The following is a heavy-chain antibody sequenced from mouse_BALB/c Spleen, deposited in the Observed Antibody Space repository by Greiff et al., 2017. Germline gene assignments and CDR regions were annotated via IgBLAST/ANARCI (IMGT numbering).Heavy chain of an antibody. Sequence: VQLQQSGAELMKPGASVKISCKATGYTFSSYWIEWVKQRPGHGLEWIGEILPGSGSTNYNEKFKGKATFTADTSSNTAYMQLSSLTSEDSAVYYCARSGSNYGGDFDYWGQGTTLTVAS. J-gene: IGHJ2*01. D-gene: IGHD2-5*01. V-gene: IGHV1-9*01. CDR2: ILPGSGST. CDR1: GYTFSSYW. CDR3: ARSGSNYGGDFDY.